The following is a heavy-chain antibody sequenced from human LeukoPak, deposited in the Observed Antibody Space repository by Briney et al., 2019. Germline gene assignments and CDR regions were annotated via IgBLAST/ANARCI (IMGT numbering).Heavy chain of an antibody. CDR3: ARWGSTSCLDY. Sequence: ASVKVSCKASGYTFTSYYMHWVRQAPGQGLEWMGIINPSGGSTNYAQNFQGRVTMTTDTSTSTVYMELSSLRSEDTAVYYCARWGSTSCLDYWGQGTLVTVSS. CDR1: GYTFTSYY. CDR2: INPSGGST. V-gene: IGHV1-46*01. D-gene: IGHD2-2*01. J-gene: IGHJ4*02.